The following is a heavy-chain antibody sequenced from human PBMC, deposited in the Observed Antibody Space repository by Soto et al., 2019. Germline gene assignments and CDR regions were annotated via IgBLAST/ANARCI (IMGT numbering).Heavy chain of an antibody. CDR3: AKARCTTSNCYVPDY. J-gene: IGHJ4*02. D-gene: IGHD2-8*01. CDR1: GCRFSTYT. Sequence: GGSLRLSCAASGCRFSTYTMSWVRRAPGKGLEWVSAISGSGGSPSYADSVQGRFTISRDNPKKTLYLQMNSLRAEDTAVYYCAKARCTTSNCYVPDYWGQGTLVTVSS. CDR2: ISGSGGSP. V-gene: IGHV3-23*01.